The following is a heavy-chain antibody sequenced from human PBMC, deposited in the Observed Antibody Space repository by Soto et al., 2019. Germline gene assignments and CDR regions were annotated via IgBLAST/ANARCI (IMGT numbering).Heavy chain of an antibody. CDR1: GFTFSSYS. V-gene: IGHV3-48*02. CDR3: ARDFEDYDILTGYLYYFDY. D-gene: IGHD3-9*01. J-gene: IGHJ4*02. CDR2: ISSSSSTI. Sequence: GGSLRLSCAASGFTFSSYSMNWVRQAPGKGLEWVSYISSSSSTIYYADSVKGRFTISRDIAKNSLYLQMNSLRDEDTAVYYCARDFEDYDILTGYLYYFDYWGQGTLVTVSS.